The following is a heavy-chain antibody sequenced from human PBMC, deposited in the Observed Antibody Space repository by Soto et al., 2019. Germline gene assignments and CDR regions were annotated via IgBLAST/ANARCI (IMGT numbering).Heavy chain of an antibody. D-gene: IGHD1-20*01. Sequence: QVQLQESGPGLVKPSQTLSLTCSVSGGSVSSGDYSWNWIRQPPGKGLEWIGDIHYSGNSYYNPSLQSRVTISLDTSKNQFSLYLSSVTAADTAVYYCARLIGLTGTNWFDPWGQGTLVTVSS. CDR1: GGSVSSGDYS. V-gene: IGHV4-30-4*01. CDR2: IHYSGNS. CDR3: ARLIGLTGTNWFDP. J-gene: IGHJ5*02.